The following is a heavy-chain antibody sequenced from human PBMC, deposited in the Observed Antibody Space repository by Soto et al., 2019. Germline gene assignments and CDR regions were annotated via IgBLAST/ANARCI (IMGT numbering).Heavy chain of an antibody. CDR1: GFTFSSYA. D-gene: IGHD1-26*01. CDR2: ISGSGGST. J-gene: IGHJ3*02. V-gene: IGHV3-23*01. Sequence: GGSLRLSCAASGFTFSSYAMSWVRQAPGKGLEWVSAISGSGGSTYYADSVKGRFTISRDNSKNTLYLQMNSLRAEDTAVYYCAKTAIVGATTDLAAFDIWGQGTMVTVSS. CDR3: AKTAIVGATTDLAAFDI.